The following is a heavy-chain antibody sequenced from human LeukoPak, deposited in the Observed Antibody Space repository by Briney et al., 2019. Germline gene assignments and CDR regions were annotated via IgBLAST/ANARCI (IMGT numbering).Heavy chain of an antibody. CDR3: ARDRYSYGFYYYYMDV. J-gene: IGHJ6*03. CDR2: ISYDGSNK. D-gene: IGHD5-18*01. V-gene: IGHV3-30*04. CDR1: GFTFSSYE. Sequence: GGSLRLSCAASGFTFSSYEMNWVRQAPGKGLEWVAVISYDGSNKYYADSVKGRFTISRDNSKNTLYLQMNSLRAEDTAVYYCARDRYSYGFYYYYMDVWGKGTTVTVSS.